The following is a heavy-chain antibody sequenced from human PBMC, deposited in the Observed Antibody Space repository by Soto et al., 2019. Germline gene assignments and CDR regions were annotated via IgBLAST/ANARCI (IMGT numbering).Heavy chain of an antibody. J-gene: IGHJ5*02. CDR3: ARDGGYGDYESYWFDP. Sequence: QVQLVESGGGVVQPGRSLRLSCAASGFTFSSYAMHWVRQAPGKGLEWVAVISYDGSNKYYADSVKGRFTISRDNSKNTLYLQMNSLRAEDTAVYYCARDGGYGDYESYWFDPWGQGTLVTVSS. D-gene: IGHD4-17*01. CDR2: ISYDGSNK. V-gene: IGHV3-30-3*01. CDR1: GFTFSSYA.